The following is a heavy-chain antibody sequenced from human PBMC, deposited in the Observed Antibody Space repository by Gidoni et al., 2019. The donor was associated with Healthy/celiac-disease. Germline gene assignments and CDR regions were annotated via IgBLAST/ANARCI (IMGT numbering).Heavy chain of an antibody. V-gene: IGHV2-70*01. J-gene: IGHJ4*02. Sequence: QVTLRESGPALVKPTQTLTLTCTFSGFSLSTSGMCVSWIRQPPGKALEWLALIDWDDDKYYSTSLKTRLTISKDTSKNQVVLTMTNMDPVDTATYYCARSTHYYDSSGYYGPFDYWGQGTLVTVSS. CDR3: ARSTHYYDSSGYYGPFDY. CDR1: GFSLSTSGMC. CDR2: IDWDDDK. D-gene: IGHD3-22*01.